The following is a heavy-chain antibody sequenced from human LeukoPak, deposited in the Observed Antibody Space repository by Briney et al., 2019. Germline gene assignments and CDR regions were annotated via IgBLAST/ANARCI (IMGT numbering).Heavy chain of an antibody. CDR3: ARRSKLYSSGWYLGY. J-gene: IGHJ4*02. V-gene: IGHV5-51*01. CDR2: IYPGDSET. D-gene: IGHD6-19*01. Sequence: GESLKISCKGSGYRFSGYWIGWVRQMPGKGLEWMGIIYPGDSETRYSPSFQGQVTISADKSISTAYLQWSSLKASDTAMYYCARRSKLYSSGWYLGYWGQGTLVTVSS. CDR1: GYRFSGYW.